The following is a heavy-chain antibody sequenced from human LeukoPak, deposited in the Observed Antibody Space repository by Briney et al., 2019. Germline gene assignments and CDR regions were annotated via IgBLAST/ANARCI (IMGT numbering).Heavy chain of an antibody. D-gene: IGHD3-3*01. V-gene: IGHV4-34*01. CDR1: GGSFSGYY. Sequence: SETLSLTCAVYGGSFSGYYWGWIRQPPGKGLEWIGEINHSGSTNYNPSLKSRVTISVDTSKNQFSLKLSSVTAADTAVYYCARGLRFLEWSTHDDDAFDIWGQGTMVTVSS. CDR3: ARGLRFLEWSTHDDDAFDI. J-gene: IGHJ3*02. CDR2: INHSGST.